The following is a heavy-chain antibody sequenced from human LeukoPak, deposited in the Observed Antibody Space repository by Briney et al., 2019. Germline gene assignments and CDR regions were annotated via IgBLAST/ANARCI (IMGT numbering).Heavy chain of an antibody. CDR3: ARGSEKAARFFDY. Sequence: SETLSLTCTVSGGSITSDGYLWSWIRQPPGKGLEWIGEINHSGSTNYNPSLKSRVTISVDTSKNQFSLKLSSVTAADTAVYYCARGSEKAARFFDYWGQGTLVTVSS. CDR2: INHSGST. CDR1: GGSITSDGYL. V-gene: IGHV4-34*01. J-gene: IGHJ4*02. D-gene: IGHD6-25*01.